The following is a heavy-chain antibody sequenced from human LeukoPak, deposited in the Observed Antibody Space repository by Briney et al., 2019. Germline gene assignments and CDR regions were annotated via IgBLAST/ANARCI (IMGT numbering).Heavy chain of an antibody. CDR1: GFTFSSYA. CDR3: AKAPGYSSGWYHD. J-gene: IGHJ4*02. V-gene: IGHV3-23*01. D-gene: IGHD6-19*01. Sequence: GGSLRLSCAASGFTFSSYAMSWVRQAPGKGLEWVSAISGSGGSTYYVDSVKGRFTISRDNSKNTLYLQMNSLRAEDTAVYYCAKAPGYSSGWYHDWGQGTLVTVSS. CDR2: ISGSGGST.